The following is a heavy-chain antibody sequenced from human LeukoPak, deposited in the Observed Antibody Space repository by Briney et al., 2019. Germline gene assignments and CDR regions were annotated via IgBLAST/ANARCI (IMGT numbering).Heavy chain of an antibody. Sequence: PGGSLRLSCAASGFTFSSYGMHWVRQAPGKGPEWVAVISYDGSNKYYADSVKGRFTISRDNSKNTLYLQMNSLRAEDTAVYYCAKDSYGMDVWGQGTTVTVSS. CDR2: ISYDGSNK. CDR3: AKDSYGMDV. V-gene: IGHV3-30*18. J-gene: IGHJ6*02. CDR1: GFTFSSYG.